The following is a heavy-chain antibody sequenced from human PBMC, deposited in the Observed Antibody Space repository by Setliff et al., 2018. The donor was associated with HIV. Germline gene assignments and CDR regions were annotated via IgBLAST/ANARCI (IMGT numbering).Heavy chain of an antibody. V-gene: IGHV4-59*01. Sequence: SETLSLTCSVSGGSLSNYYWNWIRQPPGGRLEWIGYISYSGTTNYNLSLKSRVSMSVDMSKNQFSLKLNSVTAADTAIYYCARMSGSYPFDYWDQGTLVTVSS. D-gene: IGHD1-26*01. CDR2: ISYSGTT. CDR1: GGSLSNYY. J-gene: IGHJ4*02. CDR3: ARMSGSYPFDY.